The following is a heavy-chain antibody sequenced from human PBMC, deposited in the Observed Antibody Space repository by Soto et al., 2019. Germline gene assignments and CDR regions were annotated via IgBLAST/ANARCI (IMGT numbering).Heavy chain of an antibody. Sequence: EVQLVESGGGLVQPGGSLRLSCAASGFTVSSNYMSWVRQAPGKGLEWVSVIYSGGSTYYADSVKGRFTISRDNSKNRLYLRMHSLRAEDTAVYYCARGAGDTSGYYASSWASWGQGTLVTVSS. J-gene: IGHJ5*02. CDR2: IYSGGST. CDR1: GFTVSSNY. V-gene: IGHV3-66*01. CDR3: ARGAGDTSGYYASSWAS. D-gene: IGHD3-22*01.